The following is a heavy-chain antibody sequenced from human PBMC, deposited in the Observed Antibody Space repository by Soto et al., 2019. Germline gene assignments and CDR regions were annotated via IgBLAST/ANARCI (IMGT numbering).Heavy chain of an antibody. V-gene: IGHV3-66*01. CDR3: ARDRWNYASDAFDI. D-gene: IGHD1-7*01. J-gene: IGHJ3*02. CDR2: IYSGGST. CDR1: GFTVSSNY. Sequence: PGGSLRLSCAASGFTVSSNYMSWVRQAPGEGLEWVSVIYSGGSTYYADSVKGRFTISRDNSKNTLYLQMNSLRAEDTAVYYCARDRWNYASDAFDIWGQGTMVTVSS.